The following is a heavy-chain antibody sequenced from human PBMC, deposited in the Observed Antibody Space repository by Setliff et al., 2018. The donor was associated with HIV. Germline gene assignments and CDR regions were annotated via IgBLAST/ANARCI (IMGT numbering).Heavy chain of an antibody. D-gene: IGHD4-17*01. V-gene: IGHV1-8*02. CDR1: GYNFTDYD. J-gene: IGHJ4*02. CDR3: ARQPDYGAGDY. Sequence: ASVKVSCKASGYNFTDYDINWVRQATGQGLEWMGWMNPNNGNTGYAEKFQGRVTMTRDTSISTAYMELSSLRSDDTAVYYCARQPDYGAGDYWGQGTLVTVSS. CDR2: MNPNNGNT.